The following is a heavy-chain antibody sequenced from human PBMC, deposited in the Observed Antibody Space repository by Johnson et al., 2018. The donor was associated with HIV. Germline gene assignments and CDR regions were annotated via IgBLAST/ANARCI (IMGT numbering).Heavy chain of an antibody. Sequence: VQLVESGGGLVQPGGSLRLSCAASGFTFSTYAMHWVRQAPGKGLEYVSAISSNGDSTYYADSVKGRFTISRDNAKNSLYMQMDSLRAEDTALYYCARDRIVGWEPYDAFDIWGQGTMVTVSS. J-gene: IGHJ3*02. D-gene: IGHD1-26*01. CDR1: GFTFSTYA. CDR2: ISSNGDST. V-gene: IGHV3-64*07. CDR3: ARDRIVGWEPYDAFDI.